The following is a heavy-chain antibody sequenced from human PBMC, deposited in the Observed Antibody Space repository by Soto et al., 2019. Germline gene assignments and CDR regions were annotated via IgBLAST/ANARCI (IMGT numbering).Heavy chain of an antibody. J-gene: IGHJ6*02. V-gene: IGHV1-8*01. Sequence: ASVKVSCKASGYTFTSYDINWVRQATGQGLEWMGWMNPNSGNTGYAQKFQGRVTMTRNTSISTAYMELSSLRPEDTAVYYCARGGLSLLWFGELLSPPQGHDYYYGMDVWGQGTTVTVSS. CDR2: MNPNSGNT. CDR3: ARGGLSLLWFGELLSPPQGHDYYYGMDV. CDR1: GYTFTSYD. D-gene: IGHD3-10*01.